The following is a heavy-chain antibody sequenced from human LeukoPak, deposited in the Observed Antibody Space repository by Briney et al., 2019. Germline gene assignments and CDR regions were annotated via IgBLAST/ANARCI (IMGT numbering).Heavy chain of an antibody. J-gene: IGHJ4*02. Sequence: ASVKVSCKASGYTFTGYYIHWVRQAPGQGLEWMGMTYPRDGSTSYAQRFQDRVTVTRDTSTSTVHMEPSGLRSEDTAVYYCARDQEGFDYWGQGTQVTVSS. CDR1: GYTFTGYY. CDR2: TYPRDGST. CDR3: ARDQEGFDY. V-gene: IGHV1-46*01.